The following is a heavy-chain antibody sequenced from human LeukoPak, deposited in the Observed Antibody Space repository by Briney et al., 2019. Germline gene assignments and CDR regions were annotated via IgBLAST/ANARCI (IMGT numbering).Heavy chain of an antibody. CDR2: IYYSGST. CDR3: ARAWGTVAIDY. V-gene: IGHV4-59*12. D-gene: IGHD5-12*01. Sequence: PSETLSLTCAVPGGSISSYYWSWIRQPPGKGLEWIGYIYYSGSTNYNPSLKSRVTISVDTSKNQFSLKMRSVSAADTAVYYCARAWGTVAIDYWGQGTLVTVSS. CDR1: GGSISSYY. J-gene: IGHJ4*02.